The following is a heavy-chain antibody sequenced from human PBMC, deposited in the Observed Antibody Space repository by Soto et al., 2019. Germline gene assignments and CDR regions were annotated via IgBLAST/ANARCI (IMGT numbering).Heavy chain of an antibody. Sequence: ASVKVSCKASEYSFTGHYLHWVRLAPGQGLEWMGWIDPKSGYTKYAPKFRDRVTMTSVTSTSTAYMDLNSLTHDDTAVYFCARDYDKSGYDYFDPWGQGTQVTVSS. V-gene: IGHV1-2*02. CDR1: EYSFTGHY. CDR3: ARDYDKSGYDYFDP. CDR2: IDPKSGYT. J-gene: IGHJ5*02. D-gene: IGHD3-22*01.